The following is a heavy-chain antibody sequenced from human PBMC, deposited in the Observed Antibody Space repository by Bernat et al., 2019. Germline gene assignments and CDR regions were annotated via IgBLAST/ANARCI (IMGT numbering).Heavy chain of an antibody. J-gene: IGHJ6*03. CDR1: GGSFSGYY. Sequence: QVQLQQWGAGLLKPSETLSLTCAVYGGSFSGYYWSWIRQPPGKGLEWIGEINHSGSTNYNPSRKSRVTISVDTSKNQFSLKLSSVTAADTAVYYCARGGIWYEYYYYYMDVWGKGTTVTVSS. D-gene: IGHD6-13*01. V-gene: IGHV4-34*01. CDR3: ARGGIWYEYYYYYMDV. CDR2: INHSGST.